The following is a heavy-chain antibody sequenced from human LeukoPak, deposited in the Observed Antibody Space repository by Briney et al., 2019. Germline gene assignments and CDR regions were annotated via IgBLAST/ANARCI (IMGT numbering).Heavy chain of an antibody. CDR3: ARGAIIAAAGINNYYYYGMDV. CDR1: GGSFSGYH. D-gene: IGHD6-13*01. J-gene: IGHJ6*02. CDR2: INYSGSTT. V-gene: IGHV4-34*01. Sequence: PSETLSLTCAVYGGSFSGYHWSWIRQSPGKGLEWIGEINYSGSTTTYNPSLKSRLTISIDTSKNQLSLKLSSVTAADTAVYYCARGAIIAAAGINNYYYYGMDVWGQGTTVTVCS.